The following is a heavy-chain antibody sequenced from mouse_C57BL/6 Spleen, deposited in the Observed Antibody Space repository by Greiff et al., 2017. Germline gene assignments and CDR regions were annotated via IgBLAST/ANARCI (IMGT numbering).Heavy chain of an antibody. CDR2: ISNGGGST. J-gene: IGHJ1*03. CDR3: ARRISTMRYFDV. Sequence: EVMLVESGGGLVQPGGSLKLSCAASGFTFSDYYMYWVRQTPEKRLEWVAYISNGGGSTYYPDTVKGRFTISRDNAKNTLYLQMSRLKSEDTAMYYCARRISTMRYFDVWGTGTTVTVSS. D-gene: IGHD2-1*01. V-gene: IGHV5-12*01. CDR1: GFTFSDYY.